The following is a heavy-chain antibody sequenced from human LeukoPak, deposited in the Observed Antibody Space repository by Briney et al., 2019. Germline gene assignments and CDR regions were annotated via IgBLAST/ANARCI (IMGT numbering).Heavy chain of an antibody. CDR2: IWYDGSNK. J-gene: IGHJ4*02. D-gene: IGHD6-13*01. Sequence: PGGSLRLSCAASGFTFSSYGMHWVRQAPGKGLEWVAVIWYDGSNKYYADSVKGRFTISRDNSKNTLYLQMNSLRAEDTAVYYCAKDLGPNSSSWYCFDYWGQGTLVTVSS. V-gene: IGHV3-33*06. CDR3: AKDLGPNSSSWYCFDY. CDR1: GFTFSSYG.